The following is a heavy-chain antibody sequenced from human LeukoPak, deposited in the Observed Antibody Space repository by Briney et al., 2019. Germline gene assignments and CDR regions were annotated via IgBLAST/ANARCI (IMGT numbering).Heavy chain of an antibody. V-gene: IGHV3-53*01. Sequence: GGSLRLSCAASGFTVSSNYMSWVRQAPGKGLEWVSVISGGGSTYYGDSVKGRFTISRDNSKNTLFLQMNSLRAEDTAVYYCAREVSSSWDHYYGMDVWGQGTTVTVSS. CDR3: AREVSSSWDHYYGMDV. CDR1: GFTVSSNY. CDR2: ISGGGST. D-gene: IGHD6-13*01. J-gene: IGHJ6*02.